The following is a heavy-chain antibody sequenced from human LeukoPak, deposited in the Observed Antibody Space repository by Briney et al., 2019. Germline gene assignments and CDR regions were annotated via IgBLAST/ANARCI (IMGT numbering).Heavy chain of an antibody. D-gene: IGHD3-10*01. CDR2: IYYSGST. CDR1: GGSISSSSYY. Sequence: ASETLSLTCTVSGGSISSSSYYWGWIRQPPGKGLEWIGSIYYSGSTYYNPSLKSRVTISVDTSKNQFSLKLSSVTAADTAVYYCARHGGPMVPNPHDYWGQGTLVTVSS. CDR3: ARHGGPMVPNPHDY. J-gene: IGHJ4*02. V-gene: IGHV4-39*01.